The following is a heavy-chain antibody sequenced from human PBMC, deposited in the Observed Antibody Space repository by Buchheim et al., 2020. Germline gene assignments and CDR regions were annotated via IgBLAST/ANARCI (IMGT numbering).Heavy chain of an antibody. Sequence: QLQLQESGPGLVKPSETLSLTCTVSGGSISSSSYYWGWIRQPPGKGLEWIGSIYYSGSTYYNPSLKSRVTIYVDTSKNQFSLKLSSVTAADTAVYYCARQYCSGGSCFWYFDLWGRGTL. CDR2: IYYSGST. D-gene: IGHD2-15*01. CDR3: ARQYCSGGSCFWYFDL. CDR1: GGSISSSSYY. V-gene: IGHV4-39*01. J-gene: IGHJ2*01.